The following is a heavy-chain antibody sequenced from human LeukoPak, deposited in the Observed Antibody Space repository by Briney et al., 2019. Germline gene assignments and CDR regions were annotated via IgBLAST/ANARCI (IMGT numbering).Heavy chain of an antibody. CDR2: IKSKTDGGTT. CDR3: TTDRRYYDFRSGFLHFDY. J-gene: IGHJ4*02. CDR1: GFAFSNAW. D-gene: IGHD3-3*01. Sequence: PGGSLRLSCAASGFAFSNAWMSWVRQAPGKGLEWVGRIKSKTDGGTTDYAAPVKGRFTISRDDSKNTLYLQMNSLKTEDTAVYYCTTDRRYYDFRSGFLHFDYWGQGTLVTVSS. V-gene: IGHV3-15*01.